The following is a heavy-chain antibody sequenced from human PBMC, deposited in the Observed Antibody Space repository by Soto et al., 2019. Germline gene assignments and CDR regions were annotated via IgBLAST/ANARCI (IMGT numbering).Heavy chain of an antibody. CDR1: GGTFSSYT. CDR3: ARDVRRFGVVIISNNWFDP. D-gene: IGHD3-3*01. V-gene: IGHV1-69*04. Sequence: GASVKVSCKASGGTFSSYTISCVRQAPGQGLEWMGRIIPILGIANYAQKFQGRVTITADKSTSTAYMELSSLRSEDTAVYYCARDVRRFGVVIISNNWFDPWGQGTLVTVSS. CDR2: IIPILGIA. J-gene: IGHJ5*02.